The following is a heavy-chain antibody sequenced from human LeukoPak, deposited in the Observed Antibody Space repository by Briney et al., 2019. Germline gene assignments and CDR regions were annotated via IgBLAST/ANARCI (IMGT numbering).Heavy chain of an antibody. V-gene: IGHV3-30*02. CDR2: IRYDGSNK. CDR3: ARVGGRNYGEFFFDY. D-gene: IGHD4-17*01. CDR1: GFTFSSYG. J-gene: IGHJ4*02. Sequence: PGGSLRLSCAASGFTFSSYGMHWVRQAPGKGLEWVAFIRYDGSNKYYADSVKGRFTISRDNSKNTLYLQMNSLRAEDTAVYYCARVGGRNYGEFFFDYWGQGTLVTVSS.